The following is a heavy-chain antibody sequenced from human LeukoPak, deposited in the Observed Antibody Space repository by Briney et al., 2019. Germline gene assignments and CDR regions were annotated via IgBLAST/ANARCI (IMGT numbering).Heavy chain of an antibody. V-gene: IGHV4-4*02. CDR2: IYYSGST. CDR1: GGSISSSNW. J-gene: IGHJ6*02. CDR3: ARCGTYSGYDLYPYYYYGMDV. D-gene: IGHD5-12*01. Sequence: SGTLSLTCAVSGGSISSSNWWSWVRQHPGKGLERIGYIYYSGSTYYNPSLKSRVTISVDTSKNQFSLKLSSVTAADTAVYYCARCGTYSGYDLYPYYYYGMDVWGQGTTVTVSS.